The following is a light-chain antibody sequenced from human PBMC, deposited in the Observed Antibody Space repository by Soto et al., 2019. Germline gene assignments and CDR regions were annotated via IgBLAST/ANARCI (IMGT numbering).Light chain of an antibody. V-gene: IGLV2-14*03. CDR3: SSYTDDRSYV. CDR1: RSDIGGYNY. J-gene: IGLJ1*01. CDR2: DAY. Sequence: LTQPASVSGSPGQSITISCIGTRSDIGGYNYVSWHQQHPGKAPKLMIYDAYERPLGVSNRFSGSKSGNTASLTISGLQNEDEADYYCSSYTDDRSYVVGSWTKVTV.